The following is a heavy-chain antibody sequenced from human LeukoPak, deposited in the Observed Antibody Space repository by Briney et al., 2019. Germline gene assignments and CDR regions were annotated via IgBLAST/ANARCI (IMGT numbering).Heavy chain of an antibody. J-gene: IGHJ5*02. V-gene: IGHV4-59*01. Sequence: KPSETLSLTCTVSGGSISSYYWSWIRQPPGKGLEWLGYIYYSGSTNYNPSLKSRVTISVDTSKNQFSLKLSSVTAADTAVYYCARGRGGGGSSNNWFDPWGQGTLVIVSS. CDR2: IYYSGST. D-gene: IGHD2-15*01. CDR3: ARGRGGGGSSNNWFDP. CDR1: GGSISSYY.